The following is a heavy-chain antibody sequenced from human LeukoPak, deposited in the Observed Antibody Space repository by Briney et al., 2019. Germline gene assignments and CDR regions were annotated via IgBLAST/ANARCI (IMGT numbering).Heavy chain of an antibody. CDR3: ARTSSYGYRDYYYYMDV. CDR2: IIPIFCTA. D-gene: IGHD5-18*01. V-gene: IGHV1-69*13. J-gene: IGHJ6*03. Sequence: SVKVSCKASGGTFSSYAISWVRQAPGQGLEWMGGIIPIFCTANYAQKFQGRVKINADESTSTAYMEVSSLRSEDTAVYYCARTSSYGYRDYYYYMDVWGKGTTVTVSS. CDR1: GGTFSSYA.